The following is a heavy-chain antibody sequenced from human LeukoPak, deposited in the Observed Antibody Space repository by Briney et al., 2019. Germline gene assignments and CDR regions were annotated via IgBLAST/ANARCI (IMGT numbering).Heavy chain of an antibody. D-gene: IGHD2-15*01. CDR1: GFTFQGPW. CDR3: AQDIKWGQVDY. V-gene: IGHV3-74*01. CDR2: INGDGSAT. Sequence: GGPLRLSCAPPGFTFQGPWMCWLRPAPGKGLGWVLRINGDGSATNNAGFMKGRLTTPRNNAKNRRYRQINRRQEDETAVYYWAQDIKWGQVDYWSQGTLVTVPS. J-gene: IGHJ4*02.